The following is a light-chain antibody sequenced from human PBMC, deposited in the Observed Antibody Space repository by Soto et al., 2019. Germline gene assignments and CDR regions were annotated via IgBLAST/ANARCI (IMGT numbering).Light chain of an antibody. CDR1: QSISSW. V-gene: IGKV1-5*03. J-gene: IGKJ1*01. CDR2: KAP. CDR3: QQYNDNWT. Sequence: DIQMTQSPSTLSASVGDRVTITCRASQSISSWLAWHQQKPGKAPRLLIYKAPNLESGVLSRFSGSGSGTEFTLTITSLQPDDSATYYCQQYNDNWTFGQGTKVDIK.